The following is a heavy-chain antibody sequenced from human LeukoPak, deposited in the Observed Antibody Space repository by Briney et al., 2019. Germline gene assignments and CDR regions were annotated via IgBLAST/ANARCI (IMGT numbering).Heavy chain of an antibody. D-gene: IGHD6-13*01. CDR1: GYTFTSYG. CDR2: ISGSGGST. CDR3: AKKASRGIDY. Sequence: SCKASGYTFTSYGISWVRQAPGKGLEWVSAISGSGGSTYYADSVKGRFTISRDNSKNTLYLQMNSLRAEDTAVYYCAKKASRGIDYWGQGTLVTVSS. V-gene: IGHV3-23*01. J-gene: IGHJ4*02.